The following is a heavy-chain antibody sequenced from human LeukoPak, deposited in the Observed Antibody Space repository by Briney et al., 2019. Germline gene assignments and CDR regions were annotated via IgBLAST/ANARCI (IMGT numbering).Heavy chain of an antibody. CDR1: GFTFSSYA. D-gene: IGHD6-13*01. J-gene: IGHJ4*02. V-gene: IGHV3-30*04. CDR2: ISYDGSNK. CDR3: AGSSSCFDY. Sequence: PGRFLRLSCAASGFTFSSYAMHWVRQAPGKGLEWVAVISYDGSNKYYADSVKGRFTISRDNSKNTLYLQMNSLRAEDTAVYYCAGSSSCFDYWGQGTLVTVSS.